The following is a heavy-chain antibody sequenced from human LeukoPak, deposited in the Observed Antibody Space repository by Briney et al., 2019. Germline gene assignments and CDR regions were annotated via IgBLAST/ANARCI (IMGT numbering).Heavy chain of an antibody. V-gene: IGHV3-48*01. CDR1: GFTFSSYS. D-gene: IGHD3-10*01. CDR2: ISSSSSTI. CDR3: AGVKTWFGELGGFDY. Sequence: PGGSLRLSCAASGFTFSSYSMNWVRQAPGKGLGWVSYISSSSSTIYYADSVKGRFTISRDNAKNSLYLQMNSLRAEDTAVYYCAGVKTWFGELGGFDYWGQGTLVTVSS. J-gene: IGHJ4*02.